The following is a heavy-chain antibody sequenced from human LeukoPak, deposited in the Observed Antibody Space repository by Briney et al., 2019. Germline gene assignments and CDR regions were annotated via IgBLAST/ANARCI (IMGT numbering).Heavy chain of an antibody. CDR2: IIPIFGTA. Sequence: ASVKVSCKASGGTFSSYAISWVRQAPGQGLEWMGGIIPIFGTANYAQKFQGRVTITADKSTSTAYMELSSLRSEDTAVYYCARGYCSGGSCPNFDYWGQGTLVTVSS. J-gene: IGHJ4*02. CDR1: GGTFSSYA. D-gene: IGHD2-15*01. V-gene: IGHV1-69*06. CDR3: ARGYCSGGSCPNFDY.